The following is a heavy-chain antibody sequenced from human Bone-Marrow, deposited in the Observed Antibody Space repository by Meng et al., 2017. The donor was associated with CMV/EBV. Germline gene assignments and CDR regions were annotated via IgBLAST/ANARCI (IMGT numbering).Heavy chain of an antibody. V-gene: IGHV6-1*01. CDR2: TYYRSKWYN. CDR1: GDSVSSNSAA. J-gene: IGHJ6*02. D-gene: IGHD6-6*01. CDR3: ARGGLARPIYYYYGMDV. Sequence: SQTLSLTCAIPGDSVSSNSAAWNWIRQSPSRGLEWLGRTYYRSKWYNDYAVSVKSRITINPDTSKNQFSLQLNSVTPEDTAVYYCARGGLARPIYYYYGMDVWGQGTTVTVSS.